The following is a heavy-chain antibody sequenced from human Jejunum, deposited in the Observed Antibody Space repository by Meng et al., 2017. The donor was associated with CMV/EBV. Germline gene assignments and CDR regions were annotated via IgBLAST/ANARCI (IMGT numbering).Heavy chain of an antibody. CDR1: GFTFSSYW. CDR2: ISTDGNSA. Sequence: GFTFSSYWMHWVRQAPGKGLLWVSRISTDGNSATYADSVKGRFTISRDNANNTLYLLLNSLRAEDTAVYYCVTNLYCSGGACRNYWGQGTLVTVSS. J-gene: IGHJ4*02. D-gene: IGHD2-15*01. CDR3: VTNLYCSGGACRNY. V-gene: IGHV3-74*01.